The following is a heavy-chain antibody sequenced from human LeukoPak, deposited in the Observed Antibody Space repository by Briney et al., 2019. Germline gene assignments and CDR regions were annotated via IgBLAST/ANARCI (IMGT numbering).Heavy chain of an antibody. V-gene: IGHV3-21*01. J-gene: IGHJ6*03. CDR3: ARQPDYYDSSGYFYYYYYYMDV. D-gene: IGHD3-22*01. Sequence: DSVKGRFTISRDNAKNSLYLQMSSLRAEDTAVYYCARQPDYYDSSGYFYYYYYYMDVWGKGTTVTVSS.